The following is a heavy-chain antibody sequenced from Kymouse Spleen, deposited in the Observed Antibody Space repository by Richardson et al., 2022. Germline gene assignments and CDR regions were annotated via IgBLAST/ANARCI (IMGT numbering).Heavy chain of an antibody. V-gene: IGHV4-61*01. J-gene: IGHJ3*02. CDR3: ARGLWFGESDAFDI. D-gene: IGHD3-10*01. CDR1: GGSVSSGSYY. Sequence: QVQLQESGPGLVKPSETLSLTCTVSGGSVSSGSYYWSWIRQPPGKGLEWIGYIYYSGSTNYNPSLKSRVTISVDTSKNQFSLKLSSVTAADTAVYYCARGLWFGESDAFDIWGQGTMVTVSS. CDR2: IYYSGST.